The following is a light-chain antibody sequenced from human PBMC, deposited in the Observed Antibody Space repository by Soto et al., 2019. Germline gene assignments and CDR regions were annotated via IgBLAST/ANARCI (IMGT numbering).Light chain of an antibody. V-gene: IGKV3-15*01. J-gene: IGKJ5*01. Sequence: EIVMTQSPATLSVSPGERATLSCRASQSVSNNLAWYQQKPGQVPRLLIYGASTRATGIPARFSGSGSGTEFTLAINSLQSEDFAVYFCQQYGSSLITFGQGTRLEIK. CDR1: QSVSNN. CDR3: QQYGSSLIT. CDR2: GAS.